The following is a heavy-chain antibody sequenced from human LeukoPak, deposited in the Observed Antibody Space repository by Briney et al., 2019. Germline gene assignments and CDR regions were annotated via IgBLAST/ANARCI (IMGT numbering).Heavy chain of an antibody. CDR1: GFTFSSYS. D-gene: IGHD2-2*01. Sequence: GGSLRLSCAASGFTFSSYSMNWVRQAPGKGLEWVSSISSSSSYIYYADSVKGRFTISRDNAKNSLYLQMNSLRAEDTAVYYCVREKMGQLLGDAFDIWGQGTMVTVSS. J-gene: IGHJ3*02. CDR3: VREKMGQLLGDAFDI. V-gene: IGHV3-21*01. CDR2: ISSSSSYI.